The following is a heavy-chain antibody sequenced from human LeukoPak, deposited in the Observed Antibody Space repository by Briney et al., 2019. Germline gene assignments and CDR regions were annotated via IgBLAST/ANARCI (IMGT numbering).Heavy chain of an antibody. CDR3: ARMTTGKFDY. Sequence: GASVKVSCKVSGYTLTELSMHWVRQAPGKGLEWMGGFDPEDGETIYAQKFQGRVTITGDTSASTAYMELRSLRSEDTAVCYCARMTTGKFDYWGQGTLVTVSP. CDR2: FDPEDGET. D-gene: IGHD3-10*01. J-gene: IGHJ4*02. V-gene: IGHV1-24*01. CDR1: GYTLTELS.